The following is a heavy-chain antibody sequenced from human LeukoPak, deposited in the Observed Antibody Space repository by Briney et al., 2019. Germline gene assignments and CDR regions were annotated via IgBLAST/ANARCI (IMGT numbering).Heavy chain of an antibody. CDR1: GGSISSYY. CDR3: AREVTMVRGIKD. CDR2: IYYSGST. V-gene: IGHV4-59*01. Sequence: SGTLSLTCTVSGGSISSYYWSWIRQPPGKGLEWIGYIYYSGSTSYNPSLKSRVTISVNTSKNQFSLELSSVTAADTAVYYCAREVTMVRGIKDWGQGTLVTVSS. J-gene: IGHJ4*02. D-gene: IGHD3-10*01.